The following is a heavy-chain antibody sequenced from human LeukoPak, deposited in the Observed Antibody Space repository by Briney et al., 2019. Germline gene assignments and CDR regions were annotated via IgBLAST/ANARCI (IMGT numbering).Heavy chain of an antibody. CDR3: AREDMATTIDY. CDR2: IYYTGST. Sequence: SETLSLTRTVSGGSISGYFWSWIRQPPGKGLEFIGYIYYTGSTNYNPSLKSRVIISVDTSKNQFSLKLSSVTAADTAVYYCAREDMATTIDYWGQGTLVTVSS. V-gene: IGHV4-59*01. J-gene: IGHJ4*02. CDR1: GGSISGYF. D-gene: IGHD5-24*01.